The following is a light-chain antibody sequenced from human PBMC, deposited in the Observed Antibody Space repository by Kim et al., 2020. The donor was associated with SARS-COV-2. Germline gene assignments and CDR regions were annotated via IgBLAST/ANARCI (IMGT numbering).Light chain of an antibody. CDR1: SSDVGSYNY. V-gene: IGLV2-14*03. J-gene: IGLJ2*01. CDR2: DVS. CDR3: SSYTSSSFVV. Sequence: GQSITISCTGTSSDVGSYNYISWYQQHPGNGPKLMIYDVSNRPSGVSNRFSGSKSGNTASLTISGLQAEDEADYYCSSYTSSSFVVFGGGTQLTVL.